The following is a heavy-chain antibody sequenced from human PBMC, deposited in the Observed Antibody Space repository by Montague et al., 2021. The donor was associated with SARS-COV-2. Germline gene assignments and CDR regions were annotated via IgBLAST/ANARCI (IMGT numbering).Heavy chain of an antibody. Sequence: SETLSLTCDFAGGSFRDYAWSWIRRPPGKRLEWIGYLSYSGRPYYKPSLTSRVSISMDTSKNAFSLSLHSVTAADTAVCFCAASGRRGYSNPFHHCGRGSLVTVSS. D-gene: IGHD4-11*01. CDR3: AASGRRGYSNPFHH. V-gene: IGHV4-59*06. J-gene: IGHJ4*02. CDR2: LSYSGRP. CDR1: GGSFRDYA.